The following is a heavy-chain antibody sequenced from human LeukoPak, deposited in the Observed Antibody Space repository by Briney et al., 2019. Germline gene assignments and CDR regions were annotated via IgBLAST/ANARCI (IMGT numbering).Heavy chain of an antibody. CDR1: GGSFSGYY. CDR3: ARGWRCSGTSCYTSAYFDY. D-gene: IGHD2-2*02. CDR2: INHSGST. J-gene: IGHJ4*02. V-gene: IGHV4-34*01. Sequence: SETLSLTCAVYGGSFSGYYWSWIRQPPGKGLEWIGEINHSGSTNYNPSLKSRVTISVDTSKNQFSLKLSSVTAADTAVYYCARGWRCSGTSCYTSAYFDYWGQGTLVTVSS.